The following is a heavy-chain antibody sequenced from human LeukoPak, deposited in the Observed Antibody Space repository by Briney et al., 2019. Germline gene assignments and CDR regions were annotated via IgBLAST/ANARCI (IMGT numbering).Heavy chain of an antibody. CDR2: IYYSGST. D-gene: IGHD3-3*01. J-gene: IGHJ5*02. V-gene: IGHV4-59*01. CDR1: GGSISSYY. Sequence: PSETLSLTCTVSGGSISSYYWSWIRQPPGKGLEWIGYIYYSGSTNYNPPLKGRVTISVDTSKNQFSLKLSSVTAVDTAVYYCARADNYDFWSGLPGWFDPWGQGTLVTVSS. CDR3: ARADNYDFWSGLPGWFDP.